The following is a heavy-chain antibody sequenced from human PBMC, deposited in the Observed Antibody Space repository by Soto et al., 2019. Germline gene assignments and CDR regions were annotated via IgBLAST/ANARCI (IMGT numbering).Heavy chain of an antibody. Sequence: EVQLVASGGGLVQPGGSLRLSCVAAGFSLSDHYMDWVRQAPGKGLEWLGLIRNEPYGYTTNYAASVKGRFTISSDDSKNSLCLQMDSLTAEHAAIYYCADVTWPRDYLPWGQGHLVTVSS. D-gene: IGHD4-17*01. CDR1: GFSLSDHY. CDR2: IRNEPYGYTT. V-gene: IGHV3-72*01. CDR3: ADVTWPRDYLP. J-gene: IGHJ4*02.